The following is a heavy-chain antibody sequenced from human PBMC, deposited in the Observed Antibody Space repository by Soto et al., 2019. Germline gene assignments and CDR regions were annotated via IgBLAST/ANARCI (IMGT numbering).Heavy chain of an antibody. CDR1: GYTFTSYG. CDR3: ARDRDYDILTGYSDYYYYGMDV. V-gene: IGHV1-18*01. CDR2: ISAYNGNT. J-gene: IGHJ6*02. D-gene: IGHD3-9*01. Sequence: VASVKVSCKASGYTFTSYGISWVRQAPGQGLEWMGWISAYNGNTNYAQKLQGRVTMTTDTSTSTAYMELRSLRSDDTAVYYCARDRDYDILTGYSDYYYYGMDVWGQGTTVTVSS.